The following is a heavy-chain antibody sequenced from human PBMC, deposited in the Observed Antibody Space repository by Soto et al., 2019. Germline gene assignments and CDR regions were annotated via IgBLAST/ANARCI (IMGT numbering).Heavy chain of an antibody. Sequence: KPSETLSLTCTVSGGSISSSSYYWGWIRQPPGKGLEWIGSIYYSGSTYYNPSLKSRVTISVDTSKNQFSLKLSSVTAADTAVYYCASLSRPYSYFDYWGQGTLVTVSS. CDR2: IYYSGST. D-gene: IGHD2-21*01. CDR1: GGSISSSSYY. V-gene: IGHV4-39*01. J-gene: IGHJ4*02. CDR3: ASLSRPYSYFDY.